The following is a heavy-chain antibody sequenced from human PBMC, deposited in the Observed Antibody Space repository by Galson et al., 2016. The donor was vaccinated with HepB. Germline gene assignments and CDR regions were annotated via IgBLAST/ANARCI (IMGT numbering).Heavy chain of an antibody. D-gene: IGHD3-16*02. J-gene: IGHJ4*02. V-gene: IGHV4-34*01. Sequence: SETLSLTCGVSGASFRNLYWSWIRQSPGKGLAWIGEINHRGDTNYNPSLKSRVTISVDTSESQFSLRLQSVTAADTAVYYCASLGKGLYDWGSDRSSDYWGQGTLVTVSS. CDR1: GASFRNLY. CDR2: INHRGDT. CDR3: ASLGKGLYDWGSDRSSDY.